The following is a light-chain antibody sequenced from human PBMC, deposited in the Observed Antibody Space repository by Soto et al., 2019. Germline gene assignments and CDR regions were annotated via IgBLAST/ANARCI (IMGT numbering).Light chain of an antibody. J-gene: IGLJ2*01. CDR3: SSYTSISTPL. Sequence: QSALTQPASVSGSPGQSITISCTGTSSDIGGYNYVSWYQQHPGKAPKLLIYDVSNRPSGVSNRFSGSKSGNTASLTISGLQAEDEADYYCSSYTSISTPLFGGGTQLTVL. CDR2: DVS. CDR1: SSDIGGYNY. V-gene: IGLV2-14*01.